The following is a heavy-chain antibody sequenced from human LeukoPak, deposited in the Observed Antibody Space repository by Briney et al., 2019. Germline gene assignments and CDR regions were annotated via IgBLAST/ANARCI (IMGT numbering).Heavy chain of an antibody. D-gene: IGHD3-10*01. CDR2: ISWNSGSI. J-gene: IGHJ4*02. V-gene: IGHV3-9*01. CDR1: GFTFDDYG. CDR3: AKGRTGLSGSYQDFDY. Sequence: GGSLRLSCAASGFTFDDYGMHWVRQAPGKGLEWVSRISWNSGSIGYADSVKGRFTISRDNAKSSLYVQMNSLRAEDTALYYCAKGRTGLSGSYQDFDYWGQGTLVTVSS.